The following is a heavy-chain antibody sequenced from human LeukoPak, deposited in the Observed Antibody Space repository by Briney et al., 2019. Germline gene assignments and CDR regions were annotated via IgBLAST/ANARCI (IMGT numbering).Heavy chain of an antibody. J-gene: IGHJ5*02. V-gene: IGHV4-30-4*07. CDR2: IGYSGST. Sequence: SETLSRTCAVSGDSISSDGYAWNWIRQPPGRGREWIGYIGYSGSTYFNPSLKSRVTMSVDTSKNQCSLRLSSVTAADTAVYYCARAYSSSWYYNWFDPWGQGTLVTVSS. CDR3: ARAYSSSWYYNWFDP. D-gene: IGHD6-13*01. CDR1: GDSISSDGYA.